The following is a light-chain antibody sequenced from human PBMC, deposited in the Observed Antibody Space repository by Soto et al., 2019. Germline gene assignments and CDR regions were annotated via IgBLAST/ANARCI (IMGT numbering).Light chain of an antibody. CDR1: SSDVGGYNY. CDR3: SSYTSTSTVV. Sequence: QSALTQPASVSGSPGQSITISCTGTSSDVGGYNYVSWYQQHPRKAPKLMIYDVSNRPSGVSNRFSGSKSGNTAYLTISGLQAEDEADYYCSSYTSTSTVVFGGGTKLTVL. V-gene: IGLV2-14*01. J-gene: IGLJ2*01. CDR2: DVS.